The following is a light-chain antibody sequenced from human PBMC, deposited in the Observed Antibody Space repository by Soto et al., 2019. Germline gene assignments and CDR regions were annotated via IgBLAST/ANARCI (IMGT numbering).Light chain of an antibody. CDR2: RND. J-gene: IGLJ1*01. V-gene: IGLV1-47*01. CDR3: SAWDDSLSGYV. CDR1: SFNIGSNY. Sequence: QYVLTQAPSASGTPGQRVTISCSGSSFNIGSNYVYWYQQLPGTAPKLVIFRNDQRPSGIPDRISGSKSGTSASLAISGLRSEDEADYYCSAWDDSLSGYVFGTGTKVTVL.